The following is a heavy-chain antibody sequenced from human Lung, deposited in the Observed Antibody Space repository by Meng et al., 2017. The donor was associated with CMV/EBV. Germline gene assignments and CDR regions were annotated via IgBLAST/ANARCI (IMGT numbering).Heavy chain of an antibody. V-gene: IGHV3-30*03. CDR3: ARGRGIQFLQS. J-gene: IGHJ5*02. Sequence: CGGSGCRFNRNWMHWVRQATEKGMEWVAVIKNDGSDKFYADSVEGRFTISRDNSNNTVHLQMNSLRGEDSAVYFCARGRGIQFLQSWGQGTLVTVSS. D-gene: IGHD3-3*01. CDR2: IKNDGSDK. CDR1: GCRFNRNW.